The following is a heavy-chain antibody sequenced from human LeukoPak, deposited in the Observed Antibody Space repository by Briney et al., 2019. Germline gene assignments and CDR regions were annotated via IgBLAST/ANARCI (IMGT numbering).Heavy chain of an antibody. CDR1: VGSISGYY. D-gene: IGHD6-19*01. J-gene: IGHJ4*02. CDR3: ARRAVAENYFDY. V-gene: IGHV4-4*09. Sequence: SETLSLTCTVSVGSISGYYWSWIRQPPGKGLEWIGYIYSSGSTNYNSSLKSRVTISVDTSKNQFSLKLSSVTAADTAVYYCARRAVAENYFDYWGQGTLVTVSS. CDR2: IYSSGST.